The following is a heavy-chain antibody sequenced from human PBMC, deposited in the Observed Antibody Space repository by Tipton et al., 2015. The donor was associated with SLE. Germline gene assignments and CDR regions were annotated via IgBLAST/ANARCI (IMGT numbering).Heavy chain of an antibody. CDR1: GASISSYY. J-gene: IGHJ2*01. CDR2: IYYSGST. Sequence: TLPLTCAVSGASISSYYWSWIRQPPGKGLEWIGSIYYSGSTYYNPSLKSRVTISVDTSKNQFSLKLSSVTAADTAVYYCARHRRSGEYFDLWGRGTLVTVSS. CDR3: ARHRRSGEYFDL. V-gene: IGHV4-39*01. D-gene: IGHD2-15*01.